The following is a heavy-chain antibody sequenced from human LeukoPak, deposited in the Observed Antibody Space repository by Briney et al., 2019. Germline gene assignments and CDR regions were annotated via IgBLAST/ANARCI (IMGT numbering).Heavy chain of an antibody. CDR3: ARTGFWSGYHFDY. CDR1: GFTFDDYA. J-gene: IGHJ4*02. V-gene: IGHV3-74*01. CDR2: INSDGSST. Sequence: GGSLRLSCAASGFTFDDYAMHWVRQAPGKGLVWVSRINSDGSSTSYADSVKGRFTISRDNAKNTLYLQMNSLRAEDTAVYYCARTGFWSGYHFDYWGQGTLVTVSS. D-gene: IGHD3-3*01.